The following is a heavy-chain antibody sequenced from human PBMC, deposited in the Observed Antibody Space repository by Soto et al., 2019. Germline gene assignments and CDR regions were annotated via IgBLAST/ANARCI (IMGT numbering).Heavy chain of an antibody. Sequence: SETLSLTCTVSGGSMISNYWTWIRQSPGKGLEWIGYIYYTGSTKYNPSLKSRVTISLDTSKNQFSLRLTSVTSADTAVYYCARGGSYGDFFDYWGQGAQVTVSS. CDR1: GGSMISNY. CDR2: IYYTGST. J-gene: IGHJ4*02. V-gene: IGHV4-59*01. D-gene: IGHD4-17*01. CDR3: ARGGSYGDFFDY.